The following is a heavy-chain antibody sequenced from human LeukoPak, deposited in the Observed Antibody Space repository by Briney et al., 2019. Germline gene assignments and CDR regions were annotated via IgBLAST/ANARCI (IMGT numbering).Heavy chain of an antibody. CDR1: GASISSYY. Sequence: SETLSLTCTVSGASISSYYWSWIRQPPGKGLEWIGYLYYSGSTKYNPSLKSRVTISVDTSKNQFSLKLSSVTAADTAVHYCARAIFGVVIPGDYYYYMDVWGKGTTVTVSS. D-gene: IGHD3-3*01. CDR2: LYYSGST. J-gene: IGHJ6*03. CDR3: ARAIFGVVIPGDYYYYMDV. V-gene: IGHV4-59*01.